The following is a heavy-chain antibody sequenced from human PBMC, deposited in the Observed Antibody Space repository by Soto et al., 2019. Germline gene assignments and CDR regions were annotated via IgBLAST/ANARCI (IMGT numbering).Heavy chain of an antibody. Sequence: GGSLRLSGSAFGLTISGKKCVAWGRKAPGKGLDCVSGLYEVDGLFYTGSVRGRFTTSSDSSKTTVYLQMNGLRPDDTAVYYCATWHEREHAYDVWGQGTTVTVSS. CDR2: LYEVDGL. D-gene: IGHD1-1*01. CDR1: GLTISGKKC. J-gene: IGHJ3*01. V-gene: IGHV3-53*01. CDR3: ATWHEREHAYDV.